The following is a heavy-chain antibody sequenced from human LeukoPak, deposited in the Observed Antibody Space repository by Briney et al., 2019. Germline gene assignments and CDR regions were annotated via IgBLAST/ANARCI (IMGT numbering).Heavy chain of an antibody. Sequence: SETLSLTCTVSGDSISSNFWSWIRQSPGKGLEWIGYIYGSGSTSYNPSLKSRVTISEDTSKNQFSLKLSSVTAADTAVYYCARDLLNEGNHLDYWGQGTLVTVSS. J-gene: IGHJ4*02. CDR3: ARDLLNEGNHLDY. CDR2: IYGSGST. D-gene: IGHD4-23*01. V-gene: IGHV4-59*12. CDR1: GDSISSNF.